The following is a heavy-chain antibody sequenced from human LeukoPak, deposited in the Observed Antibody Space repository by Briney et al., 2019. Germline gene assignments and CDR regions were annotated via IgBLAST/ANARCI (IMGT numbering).Heavy chain of an antibody. D-gene: IGHD3-3*01. CDR2: ISVYNGNT. Sequence: GASVKVSCKASGYTFTSYGISWVRQAPGQGLEWMGWISVYNGNTNFAQKFQGRVTMTTDTPTSTAYMELRSLRSDDTAVYYCARDRNPYDFEGDHPNDYWGQGTLVTVSS. CDR3: ARDRNPYDFEGDHPNDY. CDR1: GYTFTSYG. J-gene: IGHJ4*02. V-gene: IGHV1-18*01.